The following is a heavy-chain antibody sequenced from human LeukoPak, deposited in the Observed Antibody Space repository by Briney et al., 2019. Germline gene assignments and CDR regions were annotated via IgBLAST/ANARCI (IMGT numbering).Heavy chain of an antibody. Sequence: GSLRLSCAASGFTFSDYYMNWIRQAPGKGLEWVSYISSSSSYTNYADSVKGRFTISRDNAKNSLYLQMNSLRAEDTAVYYCARDGGVCSGGSCYFEAFDIWSQGTMVTVSS. V-gene: IGHV3-11*06. CDR1: GFTFSDYY. J-gene: IGHJ3*02. CDR2: ISSSSSYT. CDR3: ARDGGVCSGGSCYFEAFDI. D-gene: IGHD2-15*01.